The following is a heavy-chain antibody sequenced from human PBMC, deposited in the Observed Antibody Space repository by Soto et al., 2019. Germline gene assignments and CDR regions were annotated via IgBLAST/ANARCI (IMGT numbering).Heavy chain of an antibody. CDR1: GYTFTGYY. V-gene: IGHV1-2*02. J-gene: IGHJ6*02. D-gene: IGHD3-10*01. CDR2: INPNSGGT. Sequence: QVQLVQSGAEVKKPGASVKVSCKASGYTFTGYYMHWVRQAPGQGLEWMGWINPNSGGTNYAQKFQGRVTMTRDTSISTAYMELSRLSSDDTAVYYCARDLAYYYGSGSSDYYYYGMDVWGQGTTVTVSS. CDR3: ARDLAYYYGSGSSDYYYYGMDV.